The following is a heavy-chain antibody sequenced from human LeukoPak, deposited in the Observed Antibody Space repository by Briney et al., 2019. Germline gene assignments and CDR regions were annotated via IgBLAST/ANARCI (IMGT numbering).Heavy chain of an antibody. CDR1: GGSLSSPSYY. Sequence: SETLSLTCTVSGGSLSSPSYYWAWIRQPPGKGLEWIGNIYFSGSTYYNPSLKSRVTISVDLSKNQFSLKLSSVTAADTAVYYCARDRRSYPDYWGQGTLVTVSS. CDR2: IYFSGST. J-gene: IGHJ4*02. V-gene: IGHV4-39*07. CDR3: ARDRRSYPDY. D-gene: IGHD1-26*01.